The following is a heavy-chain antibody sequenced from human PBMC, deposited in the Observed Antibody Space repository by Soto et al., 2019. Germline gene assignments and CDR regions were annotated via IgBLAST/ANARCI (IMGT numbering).Heavy chain of an antibody. J-gene: IGHJ5*02. CDR3: ARGSSGITIFGVVHPPPFDP. Sequence: ASVKVSCKASGYTFTSYYMHWVRQAPGQGLEWMGIINPSGGSTSYAQKFQGRVTMTRDTSTSTVYMELSSLRSEDTAVYYCARGSSGITIFGVVHPPPFDPWGQGTLVTVSS. CDR2: INPSGGST. CDR1: GYTFTSYY. V-gene: IGHV1-46*01. D-gene: IGHD3-3*01.